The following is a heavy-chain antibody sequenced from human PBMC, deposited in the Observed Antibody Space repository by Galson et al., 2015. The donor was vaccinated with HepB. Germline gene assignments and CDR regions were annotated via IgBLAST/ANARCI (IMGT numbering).Heavy chain of an antibody. J-gene: IGHJ6*03. V-gene: IGHV1-18*01. CDR2: ISAYSGST. CDR3: ARFRVYYSYYMDV. D-gene: IGHD5-24*01. CDR1: GYTFATYG. Sequence: SVKVSCKASGYTFATYGVIWVRQAPGQGLEWMGWISAYSGSTVYAQKFQDRVTMTTDTSTSTAYMEMRSLRSDDTAVYYCARFRVYYSYYMDVWGKGTTVTVSS.